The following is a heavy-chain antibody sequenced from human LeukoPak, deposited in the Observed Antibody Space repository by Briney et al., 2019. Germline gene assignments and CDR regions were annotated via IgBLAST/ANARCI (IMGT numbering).Heavy chain of an antibody. Sequence: GSLRLSCAASGFTVSSNYMSWVRQAPGKGLEWVSVIYSGGSTYYADSVKGLFTISRDNSKNTLYLQMNSLRAEDTAVYYCARDRSYYDSSGYYNYYFDYWGQGTLVTVSS. CDR1: GFTVSSNY. CDR3: ARDRSYYDSSGYYNYYFDY. D-gene: IGHD3-22*01. V-gene: IGHV3-66*02. CDR2: IYSGGST. J-gene: IGHJ4*02.